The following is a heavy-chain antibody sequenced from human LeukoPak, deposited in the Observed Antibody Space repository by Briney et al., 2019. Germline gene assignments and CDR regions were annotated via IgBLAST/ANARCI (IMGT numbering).Heavy chain of an antibody. V-gene: IGHV3-43*02. J-gene: IGHJ4*02. CDR3: PNGDYDILTGPMN. Sequence: GGSLRLSCAASGFTFDDYAMHWVRQAPGKGLDWVSLISGDGGSTYYADSVKGRFTISRDNSRNSLYLQMNSLRTEDTALYYCPNGDYDILTGPMNWGQGTLVTVSS. CDR1: GFTFDDYA. CDR2: ISGDGGST. D-gene: IGHD3-9*01.